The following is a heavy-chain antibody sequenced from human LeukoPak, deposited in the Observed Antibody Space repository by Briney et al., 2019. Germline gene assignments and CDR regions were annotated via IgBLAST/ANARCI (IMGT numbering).Heavy chain of an antibody. CDR2: INSDGSAT. J-gene: IGHJ6*02. V-gene: IGHV3-74*01. Sequence: GSLRLSCAASGFPFSSYWMHWVRQVPGKGLLWVSRINSDGSATIYADSVRGRFTISRDNAKNTLYLQMSGLRVGDTAVYHCASDSPYYGMDVWGQGTTVTVSS. CDR1: GFPFSSYW. CDR3: ASDSPYYGMDV.